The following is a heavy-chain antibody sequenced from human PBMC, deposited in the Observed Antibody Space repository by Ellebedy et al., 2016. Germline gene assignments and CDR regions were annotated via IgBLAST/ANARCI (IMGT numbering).Heavy chain of an antibody. CDR1: GFTFDDYA. J-gene: IGHJ4*02. Sequence: SLKISXAASGFTFDDYAMHWVRQAPGKGLEWVSGISWNSGSIGYADSVKGRFTISRDNAKNSLYLQMNSLRAEDTALYYCAKEGPYYYGSGSYYNWGQGTLVTVSS. CDR3: AKEGPYYYGSGSYYN. CDR2: ISWNSGSI. D-gene: IGHD3-10*01. V-gene: IGHV3-9*01.